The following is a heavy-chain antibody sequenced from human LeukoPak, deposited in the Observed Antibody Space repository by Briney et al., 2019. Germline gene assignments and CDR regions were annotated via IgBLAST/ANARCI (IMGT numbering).Heavy chain of an antibody. Sequence: PGGSLRLSCAASGFTFSSSSLSWVRQAPGTGLEWVSALSGGDGRIFYADSVKGRFTISRDNSKNTLYLQMDSLRAEDTAVYFCAKDISEFYFTSEYCGQGTLVTVSS. J-gene: IGHJ4*02. CDR1: GFTFSSSS. D-gene: IGHD2/OR15-2a*01. CDR2: LSGGDGRI. V-gene: IGHV3-23*01. CDR3: AKDISEFYFTSEY.